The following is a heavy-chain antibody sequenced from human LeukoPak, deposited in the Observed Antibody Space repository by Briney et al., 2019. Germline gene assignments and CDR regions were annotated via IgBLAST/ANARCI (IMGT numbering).Heavy chain of an antibody. CDR2: ISGSGGTT. D-gene: IGHD6-25*01. Sequence: PGGSPRLSCAASGLTFSSYAMTWVRQTPGKGREWVAAISGSGGTTYYADFAKGRFSISRDNSENTLYLQMYSLRAEDTAVYHCAKFFDPSGGASGWTWTMDCWGQGTLVIVSS. V-gene: IGHV3-23*01. CDR1: GLTFSSYA. CDR3: AKFFDPSGGASGWTWTMDC. J-gene: IGHJ4*02.